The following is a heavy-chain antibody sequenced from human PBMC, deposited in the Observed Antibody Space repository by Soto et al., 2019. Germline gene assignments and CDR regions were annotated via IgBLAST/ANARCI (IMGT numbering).Heavy chain of an antibody. CDR1: GLTVSRNY. Sequence: EVQLAEPGGGLVQPGGSLRLSCAASGLTVSRNYMSWVRQAPGKGLEWVSVIYNAGSTNYADSVKGRFTISRDNSKNTLYLQMNSLRVEDTAVYYCATLGDGYWGQGTLVTVSS. V-gene: IGHV3-66*01. D-gene: IGHD2-8*01. CDR3: ATLGDGY. J-gene: IGHJ4*02. CDR2: IYNAGST.